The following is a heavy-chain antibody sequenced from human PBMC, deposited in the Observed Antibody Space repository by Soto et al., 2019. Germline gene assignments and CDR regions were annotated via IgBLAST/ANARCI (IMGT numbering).Heavy chain of an antibody. CDR3: ARTVAGYFDY. V-gene: IGHV1-18*01. CDR1: GYTVTSSG. D-gene: IGHD6-19*01. CDR2: ISTYNVNT. Sequence: SVXVSCRSSGYTVTSSGISWVRQAPGQGPEWMGWISTYNVNTNYAHNLQGRVTMTTDTSTSTAYMELRGLRSDDTAVYYCARTVAGYFDYWRQGTLVTVSS. J-gene: IGHJ4*02.